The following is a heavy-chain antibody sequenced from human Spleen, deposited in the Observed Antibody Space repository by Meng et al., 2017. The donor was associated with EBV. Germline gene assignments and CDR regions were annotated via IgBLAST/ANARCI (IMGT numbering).Heavy chain of an antibody. Sequence: VQSGAEVRKPGASVKVSCQASGYTFTNYHIHWVRQAPGQGLEWMGMINPSDGSTKYAQNFQGRVTMTIDPSKSTVYLELSSLGFEDTAVYYCASLGVYGSGSFGIDYWGQGSLVTVSS. D-gene: IGHD3-10*01. CDR3: ASLGVYGSGSFGIDY. CDR1: GYTFTNYH. V-gene: IGHV1-46*01. CDR2: INPSDGST. J-gene: IGHJ4*02.